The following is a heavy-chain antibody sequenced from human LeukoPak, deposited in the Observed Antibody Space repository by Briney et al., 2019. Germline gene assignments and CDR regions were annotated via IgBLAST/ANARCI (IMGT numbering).Heavy chain of an antibody. J-gene: IGHJ4*02. CDR1: GGTFSSYA. CDR3: ARAEIAVAGRFAY. Sequence: SVKVSCKASGGTFSSYAISWVRQAPGQGLEWMGGIIPIFGTANYAQKFQGRVTITADKSTSTAYMELSSLRSEDTAVYYCARAEIAVAGRFAYWGQGTLVTVSS. D-gene: IGHD6-19*01. CDR2: IIPIFGTA. V-gene: IGHV1-69*06.